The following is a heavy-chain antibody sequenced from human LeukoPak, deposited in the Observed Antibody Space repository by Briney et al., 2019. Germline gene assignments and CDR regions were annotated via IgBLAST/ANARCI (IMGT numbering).Heavy chain of an antibody. CDR1: GFTFSSYS. J-gene: IGHJ4*02. CDR3: ARGEWSSSPFDY. Sequence: VGSLRLSCAASGFTFSSYSMNWVRQAPGKGLEWVSFISSSSSYIYYTDSVKGRFTISRDNAKNSLYLQLNSLRADDTALYYCARGEWSSSPFDYWGQGTLVTVSS. D-gene: IGHD6-6*01. CDR2: ISSSSSYI. V-gene: IGHV3-21*01.